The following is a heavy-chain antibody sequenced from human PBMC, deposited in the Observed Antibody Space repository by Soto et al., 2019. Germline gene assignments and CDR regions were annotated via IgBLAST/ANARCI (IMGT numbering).Heavy chain of an antibody. Sequence: QVQLVQSGAEVKKPGSSVKVSCKASGGTFSSYAISWVRQAPGQGLEWMGGIIPIFGTANYAQKCQGRVTITADESTSTAYMELSSLRSEDTAVYYCAREGSSFNYYYYGMDVWGQGTTVTVSS. V-gene: IGHV1-69*01. CDR1: GGTFSSYA. CDR2: IIPIFGTA. CDR3: AREGSSFNYYYYGMDV. D-gene: IGHD6-6*01. J-gene: IGHJ6*02.